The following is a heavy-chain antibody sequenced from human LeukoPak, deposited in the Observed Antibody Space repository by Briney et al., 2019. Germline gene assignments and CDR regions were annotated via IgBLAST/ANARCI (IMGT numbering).Heavy chain of an antibody. D-gene: IGHD6-13*01. CDR2: ISYDGSNK. CDR1: GFTFSSYA. CDR3: ARGDGGSSWYFDFDY. Sequence: GRSLRLSCAVSGFTFSSYAMHWVRQAPGKGLEWVAVISYDGSNKYHADSVKGRFTISRDNSKNTLYLQMNSLRAEDTAVYYCARGDGGSSWYFDFDYWGQGTLVTVSS. V-gene: IGHV3-30-3*01. J-gene: IGHJ4*02.